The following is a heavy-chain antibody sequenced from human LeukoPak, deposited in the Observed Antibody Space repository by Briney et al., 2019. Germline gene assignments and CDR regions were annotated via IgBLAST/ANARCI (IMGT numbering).Heavy chain of an antibody. CDR2: IMPMFGKT. D-gene: IGHD2-2*01. CDR1: GGTFSSYD. V-gene: IGHV1-69*06. J-gene: IGHJ4*02. CDR3: AGGRTDIVGVPATLRNYYFDY. Sequence: GASVKVSCKASGGTFSSYDISWVRQAPGQGLEWMGGIMPMFGKTNYAQKFQGRVTTTADKATSTAYMELSSLRSEDTAVYYCAGGRTDIVGVPATLRNYYFDYWGQGTLVTVSS.